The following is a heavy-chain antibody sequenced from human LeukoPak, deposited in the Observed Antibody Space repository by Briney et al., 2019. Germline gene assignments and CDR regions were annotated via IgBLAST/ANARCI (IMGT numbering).Heavy chain of an antibody. D-gene: IGHD2-15*01. CDR1: GFTFSSYW. CDR3: ASPLGYCSGGSCSDAFDI. V-gene: IGHV3-74*01. Sequence: GGSLRLSCAASGFTFSSYWMHWVRQAPGKGLVWVSRINSDGSSTSYADSVKGRFTISRDNTKNTLYLQMNSLRAEDTAVYYCASPLGYCSGGSCSDAFDIWGQGTMVTVSS. CDR2: INSDGSST. J-gene: IGHJ3*02.